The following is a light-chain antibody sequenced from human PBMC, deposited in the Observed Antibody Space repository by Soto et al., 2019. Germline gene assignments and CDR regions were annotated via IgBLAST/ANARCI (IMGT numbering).Light chain of an antibody. J-gene: IGKJ1*01. V-gene: IGKV1-5*01. CDR1: QSLNNR. Sequence: DIQLTPSPSTLSASVGDRVTITCRASQSLNNRLAWYQQKPGKAPKLLIYGASNLESGVPSRFSGSGSGTEFTLTITTLQPDDFATYFCQHYRRNTWSFGPGTKVDI. CDR3: QHYRRNTWS. CDR2: GAS.